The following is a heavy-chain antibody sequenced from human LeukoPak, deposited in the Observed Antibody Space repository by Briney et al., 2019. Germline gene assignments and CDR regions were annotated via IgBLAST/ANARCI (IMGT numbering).Heavy chain of an antibody. CDR1: GFTVSGNY. CDR2: IYSGGSA. Sequence: GGSLILSCAASGFTVSGNYMSWVRQAPGKGLEWVSVIYSGGSAFNADSVKGRFTISRDNSKNTLYLQMNSLRAEDTAVYYCASNYDSSGYLHFEYWGQGTLVTVSS. V-gene: IGHV3-53*01. CDR3: ASNYDSSGYLHFEY. D-gene: IGHD3-22*01. J-gene: IGHJ4*02.